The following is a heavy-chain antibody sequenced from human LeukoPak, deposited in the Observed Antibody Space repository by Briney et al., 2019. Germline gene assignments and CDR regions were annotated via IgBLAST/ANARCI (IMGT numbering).Heavy chain of an antibody. V-gene: IGHV3-21*01. Sequence: GGTLRLSCVASGFSFSTYGMTSVRQAPGKGLEWVATISNSGGATYYADSVKGRFTISRDNAKNSLYLQMNSLRAEDTAVYYCASKYYYGSGSWGQGTLVTVSS. CDR2: ISNSGGAT. CDR3: ASKYYYGSGS. CDR1: GFSFSTYG. D-gene: IGHD3-10*01. J-gene: IGHJ4*02.